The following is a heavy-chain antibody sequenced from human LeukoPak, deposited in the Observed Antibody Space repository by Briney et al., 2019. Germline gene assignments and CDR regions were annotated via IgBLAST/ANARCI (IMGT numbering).Heavy chain of an antibody. J-gene: IGHJ3*02. CDR3: AREYSSGFGNAFDI. CDR1: GFTFSSYG. Sequence: PGGSLRLSCAASGFTFSSYGMHWVRQAPGKGLEWVAVIWYDGGNKYYADSVKGRFTISRDNSKNTLYLQMNSLRAEDTAVYYCAREYSSGFGNAFDIWGQGTMVTVSS. CDR2: IWYDGGNK. D-gene: IGHD6-19*01. V-gene: IGHV3-33*01.